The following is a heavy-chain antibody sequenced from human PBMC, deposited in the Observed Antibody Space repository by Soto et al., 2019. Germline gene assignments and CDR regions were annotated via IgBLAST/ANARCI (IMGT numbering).Heavy chain of an antibody. CDR3: ARDSRITMVRGVIGY. J-gene: IGHJ4*02. D-gene: IGHD3-10*01. Sequence: GASVKVSCKASGYTFTSYGISWVRQAPGQGLEWMGWISAYNGNTNYAQKLQGRVTMTTDTSTSTAYMELRSLRSDDTAVYYCARDSRITMVRGVIGYWGQGTLVTVSS. CDR2: ISAYNGNT. CDR1: GYTFTSYG. V-gene: IGHV1-18*01.